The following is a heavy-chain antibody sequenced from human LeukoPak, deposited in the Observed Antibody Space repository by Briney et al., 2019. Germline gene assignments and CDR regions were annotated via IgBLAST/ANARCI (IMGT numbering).Heavy chain of an antibody. J-gene: IGHJ3*02. V-gene: IGHV1-3*01. CDR1: GYTFTSYA. Sequence: ASVKVSCKASGYTFTSYAMHWVRQAPGQRLEWMGWINAGNGNTKYSQKFQGRVTITRDTSASTAYMELSSLRSEDTAVYYCARRSVTTIAFDIWGQGTMVTVSS. CDR3: ARRSVTTIAFDI. D-gene: IGHD4-17*01. CDR2: INAGNGNT.